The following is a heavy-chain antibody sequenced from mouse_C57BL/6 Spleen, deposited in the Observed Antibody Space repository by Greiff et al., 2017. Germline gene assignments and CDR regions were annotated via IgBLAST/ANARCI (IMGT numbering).Heavy chain of an antibody. CDR2: IDPANGDT. J-gene: IGHJ4*01. CDR3: TITTVQRGAMDY. Sequence: VQLKESGAELVRPGASVKLSCTASGFNIKDDYMHWVKQRPEQGLEWIGWIDPANGDTEYASKFQGKATLTADKSSNTAYLQLSSLTSEDTAVYYCTITTVQRGAMDYWGQGTSVTVSS. V-gene: IGHV14-4*01. D-gene: IGHD1-1*01. CDR1: GFNIKDDY.